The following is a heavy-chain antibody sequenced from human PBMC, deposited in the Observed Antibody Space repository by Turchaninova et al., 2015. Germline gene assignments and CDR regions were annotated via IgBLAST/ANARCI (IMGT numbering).Heavy chain of an antibody. CDR3: ASALDCVNSDGHFDV. D-gene: IGHD2-21*01. V-gene: IGHV3-73*01. CDR2: IRSKSNRYAT. J-gene: IGHJ2*01. Sequence: SWGSFSASAFHWVRQAPGKGLEWLGRIRSKSNRYATAYAESVTGRFTLSRDDSKNTAYLELHRVKTEDTAVDYGASALDCVNSDGHFDVWGRGTLVSVSS. CDR1: WGSFSASA.